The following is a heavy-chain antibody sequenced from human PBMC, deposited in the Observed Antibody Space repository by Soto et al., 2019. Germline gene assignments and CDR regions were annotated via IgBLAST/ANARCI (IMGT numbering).Heavy chain of an antibody. Sequence: ASVKVSCKASGGTFSSYAISWVRQAPGLGLEWMGGIIPIFGTANYAQKFQGRVTITADESTSTAYMELSSLRSEDTAVYYCARMDYYDSSGYYGPDYWGQGTLVTVSS. CDR1: GGTFSSYA. CDR3: ARMDYYDSSGYYGPDY. D-gene: IGHD3-22*01. V-gene: IGHV1-69*13. J-gene: IGHJ4*02. CDR2: IIPIFGTA.